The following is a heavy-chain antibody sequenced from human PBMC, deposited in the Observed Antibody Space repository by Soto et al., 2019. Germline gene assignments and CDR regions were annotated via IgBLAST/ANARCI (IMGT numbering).Heavy chain of an antibody. CDR3: ERTLGITGTTGPLDP. J-gene: IGHJ5*02. V-gene: IGHV2-70*01. CDR2: IDWDDDK. D-gene: IGHD1-7*01. Sequence: SGPTLVNPTQTLALTCTFSGFSLSTSGMCVSWIRQPPGKALEWLALIDWDDDKYYSTSLKTRLTISKDTSKNQVVLTMTNMDPVDTATYYCERTLGITGTTGPLDPWGQGTLVNVSS. CDR1: GFSLSTSGMC.